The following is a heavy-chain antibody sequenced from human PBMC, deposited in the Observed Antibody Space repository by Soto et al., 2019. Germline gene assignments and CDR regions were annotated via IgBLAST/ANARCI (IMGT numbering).Heavy chain of an antibody. CDR1: GGSISSYY. V-gene: IGHV4-59*08. Sequence: SETLSLTCTVSGGSISSYYWSWIRQPPGKGLEWIGYIYYSGSTNYNPSLKSRVTISVDTSKNQFSLKLSSVTAADTAVYYCARRVGCSSTSCYGNAFDIWGQGTMVTV. CDR2: IYYSGST. D-gene: IGHD2-2*01. J-gene: IGHJ3*02. CDR3: ARRVGCSSTSCYGNAFDI.